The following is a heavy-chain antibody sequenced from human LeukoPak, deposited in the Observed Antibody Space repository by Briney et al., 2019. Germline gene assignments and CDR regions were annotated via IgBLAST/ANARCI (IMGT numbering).Heavy chain of an antibody. J-gene: IGHJ4*02. CDR1: GFTFSSYW. V-gene: IGHV3-74*01. CDR3: ASLDYDYVWEIEY. D-gene: IGHD3-16*01. Sequence: PGGSLRLSCAASGFTFSSYWMHWVRQAPGKGLVWVSRINSDGSSTSYADSVKGRFTISRDNAKNTLYLQMNSLRAEDTAVYYCASLDYDYVWEIEYWGQGTLVTVSS. CDR2: INSDGSST.